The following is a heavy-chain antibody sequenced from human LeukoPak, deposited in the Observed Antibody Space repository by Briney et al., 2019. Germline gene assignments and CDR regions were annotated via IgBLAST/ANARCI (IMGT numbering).Heavy chain of an antibody. Sequence: SQTLSLTCSVFGGSISSGSHFWSWIRQLPGKGLEWLGYVDYSGTIYYNSSFESRLTLSVDTSNNQFSLDLRSMTAADTAVYYCARGRLARIPYFDSWGQGALVALSS. CDR2: VDYSGTI. V-gene: IGHV4-31*03. CDR3: ARGRLARIPYFDS. CDR1: GGSISSGSHF. J-gene: IGHJ4*02. D-gene: IGHD6-19*01.